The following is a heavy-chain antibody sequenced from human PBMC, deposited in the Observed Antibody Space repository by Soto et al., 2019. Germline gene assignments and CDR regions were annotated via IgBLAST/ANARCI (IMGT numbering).Heavy chain of an antibody. Sequence: ASVKVSCKASGYTFTSYGISWVRQAPGQGLEWMGWISAYNGNTNYAQKLQGRVTMTTDTSTSTAYMELRSLRSDDTAVYYCARPPSIRTYKINYFDYWGQGTLVTVSS. J-gene: IGHJ4*02. CDR3: ARPPSIRTYKINYFDY. CDR2: ISAYNGNT. V-gene: IGHV1-18*01. D-gene: IGHD3-10*01. CDR1: GYTFTSYG.